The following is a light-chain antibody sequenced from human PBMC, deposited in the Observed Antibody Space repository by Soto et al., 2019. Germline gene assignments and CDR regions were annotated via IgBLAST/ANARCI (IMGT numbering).Light chain of an antibody. CDR1: SSDVGAYNY. CDR2: DVS. V-gene: IGLV2-14*03. CDR3: SSYTGSSTL. Sequence: QSALTQPASVSGSPGQSITISCTGTSSDVGAYNYVSWYQQHPGKAPKLIIYDVSYRPSGVSNRFSGSKSGNTASLTISGLQAEDEADYYCSSYTGSSTLFGGGTKLTVL. J-gene: IGLJ2*01.